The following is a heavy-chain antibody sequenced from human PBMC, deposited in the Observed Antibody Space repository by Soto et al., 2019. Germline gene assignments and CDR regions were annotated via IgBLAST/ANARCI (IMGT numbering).Heavy chain of an antibody. CDR2: INAGNGNT. CDR1: GYTFTSYA. CDR3: ARGEDYDILTGPFH. V-gene: IGHV1-3*01. Sequence: ASVKVSCKASGYTFTSYAMHWVRQAPGQRLEWMGWINAGNGNTKYSQKFQGRVTITRDTSASTAYMGLSSLRSEDTAVYYCARGEDYDILTGPFHWGQGTLVTVSS. J-gene: IGHJ4*02. D-gene: IGHD3-9*01.